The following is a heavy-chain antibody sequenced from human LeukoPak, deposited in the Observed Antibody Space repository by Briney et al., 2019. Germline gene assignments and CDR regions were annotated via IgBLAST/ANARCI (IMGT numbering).Heavy chain of an antibody. V-gene: IGHV4-61*02. D-gene: IGHD6-19*01. Sequence: CLWIRQPAGKGLEWIGRIYTSGSTNYNPSLKSRVTISVDTSKNQFSLKLSSVTGADTAVYYCARNPGGSGVWWFDPWGQGTLVTVSS. J-gene: IGHJ5*02. CDR2: IYTSGST. CDR3: ARNPGGSGVWWFDP.